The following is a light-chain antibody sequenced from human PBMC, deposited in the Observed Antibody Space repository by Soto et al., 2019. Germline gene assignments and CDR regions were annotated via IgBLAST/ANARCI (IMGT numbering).Light chain of an antibody. CDR3: QQYKNWPHT. J-gene: IGKJ1*01. CDR1: QSVSDN. V-gene: IGKV3-15*01. Sequence: PGERATISCRASQSVSDNLAWYQQRPGQGPRLLIYGASTRATGIPARFSGSGSGTEFTLTISSLQSEDFAVYYCQQYKNWPHTFGQGTKVDI. CDR2: GAS.